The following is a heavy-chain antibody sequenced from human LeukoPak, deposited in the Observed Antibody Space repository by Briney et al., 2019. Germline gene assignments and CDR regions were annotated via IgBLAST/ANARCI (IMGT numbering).Heavy chain of an antibody. Sequence: SETLSLTCTVSGGSISSYYWSWIRQPPGKGLEWIGYIYYSGSTNYNPSLKSRVTISVDTSKNQFSLKLSSVTAADTAVYYCASLITMVRGFKDYYYGMDVWGQGTTVTVSS. J-gene: IGHJ6*02. CDR3: ASLITMVRGFKDYYYGMDV. V-gene: IGHV4-59*01. D-gene: IGHD3-10*01. CDR2: IYYSGST. CDR1: GGSISSYY.